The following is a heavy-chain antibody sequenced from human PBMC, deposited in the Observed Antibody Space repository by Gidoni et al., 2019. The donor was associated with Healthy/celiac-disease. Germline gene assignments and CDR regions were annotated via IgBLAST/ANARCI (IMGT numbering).Heavy chain of an antibody. J-gene: IGHJ3*02. V-gene: IGHV5-51*01. CDR3: ATLGGPQLWPRKYAFDI. D-gene: IGHD5-18*01. CDR2: IYPGASDT. CDR1: GYSFTNYW. Sequence: EVQLVQSGAEVKKPGESLKISCKGSGYSFTNYWIGWVRHMPGKGLEWRGIIYPGASDTRYSPSFQGQVTISADKSISTAYLQWSSLKASDTAMYYCATLGGPQLWPRKYAFDIWGQGTMVTVSS.